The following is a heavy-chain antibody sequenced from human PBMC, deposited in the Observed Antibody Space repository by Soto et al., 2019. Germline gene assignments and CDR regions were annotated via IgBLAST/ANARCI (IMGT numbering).Heavy chain of an antibody. V-gene: IGHV1-69*01. CDR2: IVPIFGST. Sequence: QVQLVQSGAVVKKPGSSVRVSCKASGGNFSDYAFSWVRQAPGQGLQWMGGIVPIFGSTNYEPNFEGRITITADESTTSVYMQLSSLKSEDTAVYYCATDRRAARGVMWFDPWGQGTLVTVSS. J-gene: IGHJ5*02. D-gene: IGHD6-13*01. CDR3: ATDRRAARGVMWFDP. CDR1: GGNFSDYA.